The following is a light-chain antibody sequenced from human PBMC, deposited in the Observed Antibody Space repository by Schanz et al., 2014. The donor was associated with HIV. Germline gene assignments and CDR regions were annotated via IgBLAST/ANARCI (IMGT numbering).Light chain of an antibody. CDR1: SRDIGFYEY. V-gene: IGLV2-14*03. J-gene: IGLJ2*01. CDR3: ASYTSSATV. Sequence: QSALTQPASVSGSPGQSITMSCSGSSRDIGFYEYVSWYQQHPGKVPKLLIYDVSHRPSGVSDRFSASKSGNTASLTISGLQAEDEADYFCASYTSSATVFGGGTKLTVL. CDR2: DVS.